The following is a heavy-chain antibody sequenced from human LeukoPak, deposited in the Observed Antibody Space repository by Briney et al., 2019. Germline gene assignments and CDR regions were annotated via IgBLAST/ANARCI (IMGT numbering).Heavy chain of an antibody. D-gene: IGHD3-10*01. CDR2: IWYDGSNK. V-gene: IGHV3-33*01. CDR1: GFTFNSYG. J-gene: IGHJ4*02. Sequence: GGSLRLSCAASGFTFNSYGMHWVRQAPGKGLEWVAVIWYDGSNKYYADSVKGRFTISRDNSKNTLYLQMNSLRAEDTALYYCARGSGNYYTRFDYWGQGTLVTVSS. CDR3: ARGSGNYYTRFDY.